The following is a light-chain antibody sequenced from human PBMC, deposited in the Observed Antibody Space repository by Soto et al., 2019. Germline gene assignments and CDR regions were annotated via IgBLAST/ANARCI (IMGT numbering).Light chain of an antibody. CDR3: SSYTSSSTLV. CDR2: EVS. J-gene: IGLJ3*02. CDR1: SSDVGGYNY. V-gene: IGLV2-14*01. Sequence: QSVLTQPASVSGSPGXXXXXXXTGTSSDVGGYNYVSWYQQHPGKAPKLMIYEVSNRPSGVSNRFSGSKSGNTASLTISGLQAEDEADYYCSSYTSSSTLVFGGGTKLTVL.